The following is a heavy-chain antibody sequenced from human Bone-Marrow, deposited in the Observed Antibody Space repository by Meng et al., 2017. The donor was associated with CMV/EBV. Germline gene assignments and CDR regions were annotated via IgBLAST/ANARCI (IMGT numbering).Heavy chain of an antibody. D-gene: IGHD1-14*01. CDR3: ARGYVRFDY. CDR1: GFTFSSYS. Sequence: GESLKISCAASGFTFSSYSMNWVRQAPGKGLEWVSSISSSSSYIYYADSVKGRFTISRDNAKNTLYLQMNSLRAEDTAVYYCARGYVRFDYWGQGTLVTVSS. J-gene: IGHJ4*02. CDR2: ISSSSSYI. V-gene: IGHV3-21*01.